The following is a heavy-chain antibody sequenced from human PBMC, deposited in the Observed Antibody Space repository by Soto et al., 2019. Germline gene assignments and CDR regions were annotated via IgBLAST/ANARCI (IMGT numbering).Heavy chain of an antibody. D-gene: IGHD6-19*01. V-gene: IGHV3-20*04. Sequence: EVQLVESGGGVVRPGGSLRLSCAASGFTFDDHGMTWVRQAPGKGLEWVSGITWNGATTGYADSVKGRFTISRGNAKNSLELEMNSLGGEDTALDYCTWGCGVGVAVDSFDGLGQGTMVTVSS. CDR3: TWGCGVGVAVDSFDG. CDR2: ITWNGATT. J-gene: IGHJ3*01. CDR1: GFTFDDHG.